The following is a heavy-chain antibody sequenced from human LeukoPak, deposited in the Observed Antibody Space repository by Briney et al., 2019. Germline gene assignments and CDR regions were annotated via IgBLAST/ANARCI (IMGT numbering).Heavy chain of an antibody. J-gene: IGHJ4*02. CDR2: ISGSGGGT. D-gene: IGHD3-22*01. Sequence: PGGSLRLSCAVAGITLSNYGMSWVRQAPGKGREWVAGISGSGGGTNYADSVKGRFTISRDKPRNTLYLQMNSLRAEDTAVYFCAKRGVVIRVILVGFHKEAYYFDSWGQGALVTVSS. V-gene: IGHV3-23*01. CDR3: AKRGVVIRVILVGFHKEAYYFDS. CDR1: GITLSNYG.